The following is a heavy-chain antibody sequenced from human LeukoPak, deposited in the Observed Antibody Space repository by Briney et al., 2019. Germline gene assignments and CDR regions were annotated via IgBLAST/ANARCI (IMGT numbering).Heavy chain of an antibody. Sequence: GGSLRLSCAASGFTFSSYGMNWVRQAPGKGLEWVSSISSSSSYIYYADSVKGRFTIARDNAKNSLYLQMNSLRAEDTAVYYCAIVGLSDILTGAFEYWGQGTLVTVSS. V-gene: IGHV3-21*01. J-gene: IGHJ4*02. CDR1: GFTFSSYG. CDR3: AIVGLSDILTGAFEY. CDR2: ISSSSSYI. D-gene: IGHD3-9*01.